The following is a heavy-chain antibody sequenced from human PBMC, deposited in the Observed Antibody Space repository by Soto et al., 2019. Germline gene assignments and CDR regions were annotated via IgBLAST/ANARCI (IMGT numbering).Heavy chain of an antibody. D-gene: IGHD2-15*01. CDR2: INPNSGGT. Sequence: QVQLVQSGAEVKKPGASVKVSCKASGYTFTGYYIHWVRQAPGQGLEWMGWINPNSGGTSYAQKFYGWVTMTRDTSISTAYMELSRLISDDTAVYYCARDNCSGGSCYSDARMDVWAQGTTVTVSS. CDR3: ARDNCSGGSCYSDARMDV. J-gene: IGHJ6*02. CDR1: GYTFTGYY. V-gene: IGHV1-2*04.